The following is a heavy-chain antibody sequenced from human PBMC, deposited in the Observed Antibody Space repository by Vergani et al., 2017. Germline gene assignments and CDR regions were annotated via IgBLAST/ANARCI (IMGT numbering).Heavy chain of an antibody. Sequence: DVDLVESGGGFVQPGGSRRLSCAASGFTFDDYAMHWVRQAPGKGLEWVSGINWNSDSIAYADSVKGRFTISRDNAKNPLYLQMNSLRAEDTAVYYCAKDNVPGYYDSSGYCDYWGQGTLVTVSS. CDR3: AKDNVPGYYDSSGYCDY. D-gene: IGHD3-22*01. J-gene: IGHJ4*02. V-gene: IGHV3-9*01. CDR1: GFTFDDYA. CDR2: INWNSDSI.